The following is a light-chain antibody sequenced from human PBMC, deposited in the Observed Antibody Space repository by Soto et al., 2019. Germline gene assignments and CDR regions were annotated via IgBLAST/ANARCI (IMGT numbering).Light chain of an antibody. CDR1: QGISNY. CDR2: AAS. Sequence: DIQMTQSPSSLSASVGDRVTITCRASQGISNYLAWDQQNPGNIPKLLIYAASTLQSGDPSRFSGSVSGTDFTLTISSLQPEDVATYYCQNYNGAPWTFGQGTKVEI. V-gene: IGKV1-27*01. J-gene: IGKJ1*01. CDR3: QNYNGAPWT.